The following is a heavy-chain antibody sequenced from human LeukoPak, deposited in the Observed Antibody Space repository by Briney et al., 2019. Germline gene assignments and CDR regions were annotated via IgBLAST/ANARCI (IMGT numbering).Heavy chain of an antibody. V-gene: IGHV4-4*07. CDR3: AERMFEARKSSANNGFDT. J-gene: IGHJ5*02. CDR2: IYASGAT. Sequence: SETLSLTCSVSGGSLSSYSWSWIRQPPGKGLEWIGRIYASGATIYNPSLQSRISISVDTSNNHFSQNLLSVPAANPAVYYRAERMFEARKSSANNGFDTWGQGTLVTVSS. D-gene: IGHD1-14*01. CDR1: GGSLSSYS.